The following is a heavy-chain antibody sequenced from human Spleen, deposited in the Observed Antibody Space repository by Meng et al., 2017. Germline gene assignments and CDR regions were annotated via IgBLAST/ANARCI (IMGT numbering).Heavy chain of an antibody. V-gene: IGHV3-48*03. CDR3: TIYTSGHI. Sequence: GGSLRLSCAASGFTFSSYEMNWVRQAPGKGLEWVSYITSGSTIYYADSVRGRFTISRDNAKNSLYLQMNSLKTEDTAVYYCTIYTSGHIWGQGTMVTVSS. CDR2: ITSGSTI. CDR1: GFTFSSYE. D-gene: IGHD6-19*01. J-gene: IGHJ3*02.